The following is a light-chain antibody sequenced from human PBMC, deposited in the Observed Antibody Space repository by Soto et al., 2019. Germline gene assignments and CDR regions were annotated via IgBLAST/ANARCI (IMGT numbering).Light chain of an antibody. J-gene: IGKJ3*01. CDR1: QSVSSNY. CDR2: GAS. Sequence: EIVMTQSPGTLSLSPGETATLSCRASQSVSSNYVVWFHQKPGQAPRLLIYGASSRATGVPDRFSPSGSGTDFTLTISRLQPEDFAVYYCQQYGRSPFTFGPGTKVDIK. V-gene: IGKV3-20*01. CDR3: QQYGRSPFT.